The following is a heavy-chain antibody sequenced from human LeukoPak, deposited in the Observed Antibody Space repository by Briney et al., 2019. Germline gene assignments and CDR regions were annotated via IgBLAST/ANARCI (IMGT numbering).Heavy chain of an antibody. CDR2: ISDIGSI. V-gene: IGHV4-59*08. D-gene: IGHD2/OR15-2a*01. Sequence: SETLSLTCTVSGGSISSYYWSWVRQPPGKGLEWIAYISDIGSINYNPSLKSPVTISLDKSNNQLPLKLSSVTAADTAVYYCAGHHPRNTVDFWGQGTLVTVSS. J-gene: IGHJ4*02. CDR1: GGSISSYY. CDR3: AGHHPRNTVDF.